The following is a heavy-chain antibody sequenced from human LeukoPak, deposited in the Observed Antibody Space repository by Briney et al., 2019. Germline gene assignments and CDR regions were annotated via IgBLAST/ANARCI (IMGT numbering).Heavy chain of an antibody. V-gene: IGHV1-69*13. CDR3: ARGAAAGYYYYYYMDV. J-gene: IGHJ6*03. CDR2: IIPIFGTA. Sequence: SVKVSCKASGGTFSSYAISWVRQAPGQGLEWMGGIIPIFGTANYAQKFQGRVTITADESTSTADMELSSLRSEDTAVYYCARGAAAGYYYYYYMDVWGKGTTVTVSS. CDR1: GGTFSSYA. D-gene: IGHD6-13*01.